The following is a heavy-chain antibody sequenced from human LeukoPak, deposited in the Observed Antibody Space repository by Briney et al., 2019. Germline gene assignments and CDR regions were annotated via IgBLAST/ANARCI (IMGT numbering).Heavy chain of an antibody. J-gene: IGHJ4*02. CDR3: ARAPHQYQLLNFDY. CDR2: IYTSGST. CDR1: GGSISSGSYY. V-gene: IGHV4-61*02. Sequence: SETLSLTCTVSGGSISSGSYYWSWIRQPAGKGLEWIGRIYTSGSTNYNPSLKSRVTISVDTSKNQFSLKLSSVTAADTAVYYCARAPHQYQLLNFDYWGQGTLVTVSS. D-gene: IGHD2-2*01.